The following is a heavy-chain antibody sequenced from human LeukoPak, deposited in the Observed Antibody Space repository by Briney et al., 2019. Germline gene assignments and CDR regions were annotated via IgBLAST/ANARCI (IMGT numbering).Heavy chain of an antibody. V-gene: IGHV1-69*04. Sequence: ASVKVSCKASGGSFGNYAFSWARQAPGQGLEWMGRITPIVDIATYIQKCQGRVTITANKFTSTAYMELSSLTSEDTAVYYCASGLGFCSGSDCTNLVKDYYYGMNVWGQGTTVTVSS. CDR1: GGSFGNYA. CDR3: ASGLGFCSGSDCTNLVKDYYYGMNV. D-gene: IGHD2-15*01. J-gene: IGHJ6*02. CDR2: ITPIVDIA.